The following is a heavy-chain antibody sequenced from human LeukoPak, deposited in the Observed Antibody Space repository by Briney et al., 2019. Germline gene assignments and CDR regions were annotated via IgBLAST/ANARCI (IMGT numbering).Heavy chain of an antibody. CDR1: GGSVSSAIYY. CDR2: IYATGGT. CDR3: ATGSSGELLSN. J-gene: IGHJ4*02. V-gene: IGHV4-61*02. D-gene: IGHD3-10*01. Sequence: SETLSLTCTVSGGSVSSAIYYWSWIRQPAGKGLEWIGRIYATGGTNYNSSLRSRVTISVDTSKSQLSLKLNSVTAADTAVYYCATGSSGELLSNWGQGTLVTVSS.